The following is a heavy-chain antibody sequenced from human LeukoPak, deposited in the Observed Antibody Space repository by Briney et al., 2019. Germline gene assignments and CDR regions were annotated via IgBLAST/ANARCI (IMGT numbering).Heavy chain of an antibody. V-gene: IGHV3-30*04. CDR3: ARGSYGSSGYYYYYYYMDV. CDR2: ILYDGSDA. Sequence: GRSLRLSCAASGFTFSSYTLHWVRQAPGKGLEWLAAILYDGSDAYYADSVKGRFSISRDNSKKTLYLQMNSLRAEDTAVYYCARGSYGSSGYYYYYYYMDVWGKGTTVTVSS. CDR1: GFTFSSYT. J-gene: IGHJ6*03. D-gene: IGHD3-22*01.